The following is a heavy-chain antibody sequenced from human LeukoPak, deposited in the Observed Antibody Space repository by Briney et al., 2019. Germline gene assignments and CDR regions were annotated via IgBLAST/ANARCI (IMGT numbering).Heavy chain of an antibody. CDR3: ARYDVWGTYRAFDY. CDR1: GYSITNGYY. Sequence: PSETLSLTCTVSGYSITNGYYWGWIRHPPGKRLEWLGSIYHSGSSYYNPSLKSRVTISVDTSKNQFSLKLSSVTAADTAVYYCARYDVWGTYRAFDYWGQGTLVTVSS. D-gene: IGHD3-16*02. V-gene: IGHV4-38-2*02. J-gene: IGHJ4*02. CDR2: IYHSGSS.